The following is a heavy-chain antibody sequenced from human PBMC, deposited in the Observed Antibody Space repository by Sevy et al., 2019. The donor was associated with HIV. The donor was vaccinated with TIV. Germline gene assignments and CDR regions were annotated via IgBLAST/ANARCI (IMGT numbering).Heavy chain of an antibody. Sequence: SETLSLTCTVSGESVNNAAYYWNWIRQSPVKGLEWVGYIYYSGNTYYNPSLNDRLDMSIDTSKNEFSLLMHSVTAADTAVYYCARSRVWFEELSWGQGILVTVSS. V-gene: IGHV4-30-4*01. CDR2: IYYSGNT. CDR3: ARSRVWFEELS. CDR1: GESVNNAAYY. D-gene: IGHD3-10*01. J-gene: IGHJ4*02.